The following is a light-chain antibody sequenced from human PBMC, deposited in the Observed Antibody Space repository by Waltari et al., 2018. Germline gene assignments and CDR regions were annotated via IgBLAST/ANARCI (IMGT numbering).Light chain of an antibody. J-gene: IGKJ2*01. V-gene: IGKV3-20*01. Sequence: EIVLTQSPGTPSLSPGERATLSCRASQSVSSSYLAWYQQKPGQAPRLLIYGASSRATGIPDRFSGSGSGTDFTLTISRLEPEDFAVYYCQQYSSSPYTFGQGTKLEIK. CDR2: GAS. CDR1: QSVSSSY. CDR3: QQYSSSPYT.